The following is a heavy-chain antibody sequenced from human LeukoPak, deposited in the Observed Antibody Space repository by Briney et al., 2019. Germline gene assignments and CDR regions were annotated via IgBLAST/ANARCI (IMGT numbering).Heavy chain of an antibody. CDR3: ARVGSSWYNQH. D-gene: IGHD6-13*01. CDR1: GFTVSSNY. J-gene: IGHJ1*01. Sequence: PGGSLRLSCSASGFTVSSNYMSWVRPAPGKGLEGDSVIYSGGSTYYADSVKGRFTISKDNSKNTLYLQKNILRAEDTAVYYCARVGSSWYNQHWGQGTLVTVSS. CDR2: IYSGGST. V-gene: IGHV3-53*01.